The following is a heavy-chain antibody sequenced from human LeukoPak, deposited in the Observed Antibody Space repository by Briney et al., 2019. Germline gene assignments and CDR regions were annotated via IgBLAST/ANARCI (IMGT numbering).Heavy chain of an antibody. D-gene: IGHD1-26*01. CDR1: GASISGSGYY. V-gene: IGHV4-39*07. Sequence: SETLSLTCAVSGASISGSGYYLGWIRQPPGKGLEWIGNIYYTGSTYYNASLQSRVTISVDTSKNQFSLKLSSVTAADTAVYYCAREQWELRFLDYWGQGTLVTVSS. J-gene: IGHJ4*02. CDR3: AREQWELRFLDY. CDR2: IYYTGST.